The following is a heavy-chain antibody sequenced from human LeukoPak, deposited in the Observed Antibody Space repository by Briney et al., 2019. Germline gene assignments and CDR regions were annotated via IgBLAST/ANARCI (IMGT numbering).Heavy chain of an antibody. J-gene: IGHJ4*02. CDR2: IWYDGSNK. CDR1: GFTFSSYG. CDR3: ARLWFGELAFDY. Sequence: GGSLRLSCAASGFTFSSYGMHWVRQAPGKGLEWVAVIWYDGSNKYYADSVKGRFTISRDNSKNTLYLQMNSLRAEDTAVYYCARLWFGELAFDYWGQGTLVTVSS. D-gene: IGHD3-10*01. V-gene: IGHV3-33*01.